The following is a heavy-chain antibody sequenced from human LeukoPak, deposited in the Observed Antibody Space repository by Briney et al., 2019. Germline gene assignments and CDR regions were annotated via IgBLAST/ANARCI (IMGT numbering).Heavy chain of an antibody. CDR2: IYYSGST. D-gene: IGHD4-17*01. V-gene: IGHV4-59*08. Sequence: SETLSLTCTVSGGSISSYYWSWIRQPPGKGLEWIGYIYYSGSTNYNPSLKSRVTISVDTSKNQFSLKLSSVTAADTAVYYCARGGEGIDYGDYVRAFDIWGQGTMVTVSS. CDR3: ARGGEGIDYGDYVRAFDI. CDR1: GGSISSYY. J-gene: IGHJ3*02.